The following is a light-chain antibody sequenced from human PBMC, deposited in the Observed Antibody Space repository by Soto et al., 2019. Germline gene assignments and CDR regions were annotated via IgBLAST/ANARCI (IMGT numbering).Light chain of an antibody. CDR3: QSYDDSLSAHYV. CDR1: SSNIGSTYD. Sequence: QSVLTQPPSVSGAPGQRVTISCTGSSSNIGSTYDVQWYQQLPGTAPKLLIHGNTNRPSGVPDRFSGSKSGTSASLAITGLQADDEADYYCQSYDDSLSAHYVFGTGTKVTV. CDR2: GNT. V-gene: IGLV1-40*01. J-gene: IGLJ1*01.